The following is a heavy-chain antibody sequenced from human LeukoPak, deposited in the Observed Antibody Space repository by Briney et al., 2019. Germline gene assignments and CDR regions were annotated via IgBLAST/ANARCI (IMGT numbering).Heavy chain of an antibody. J-gene: IGHJ4*02. D-gene: IGHD3-16*02. CDR3: ARGLRSDY. CDR2: MSPNSGRR. CDR1: GYTFSNYD. Sequence: GASVKVSCKASGYTFSNYDINWVGQAPGQGLEWMGWMSPNSGRRVYAQKFQGRVTMTRNSSINTAYMELTSLRSDDTAVYYCARGLRSDYWGQGTLVTVSS. V-gene: IGHV1-8*01.